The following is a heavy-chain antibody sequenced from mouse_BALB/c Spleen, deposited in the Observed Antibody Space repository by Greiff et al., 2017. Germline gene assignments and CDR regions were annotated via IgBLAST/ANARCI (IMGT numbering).Heavy chain of an antibody. CDR3: ARSEITRWYFDV. V-gene: IGHV3-2*02. D-gene: IGHD2-4*01. CDR1: GYSITSDYA. Sequence: EVKLMESGPGLVKPSQSLSLTCTVTGYSITSDYAWNWIRQFPGNKLEWMGYISYSGSTSYNPSLKSRISITRDTSKNQFFLQFNSVTTEDTATYCCARSEITRWYFDVWGAGTTVTVSS. J-gene: IGHJ1*01. CDR2: ISYSGST.